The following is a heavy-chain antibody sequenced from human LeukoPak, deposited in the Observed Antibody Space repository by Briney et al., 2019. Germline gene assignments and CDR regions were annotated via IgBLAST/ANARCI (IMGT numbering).Heavy chain of an antibody. D-gene: IGHD6-25*01. CDR1: GGSISSSSYY. Sequence: SETLSLTCSVSGGSISSSSYYWGWIRQPRGKGLEWIGSIYYSGSTYYNPSLKSRVTISVDTSKNQFSLKLSSVTAADTAVYYCARAATGALDYWGQGTLVTVSS. J-gene: IGHJ4*02. CDR2: IYYSGST. CDR3: ARAATGALDY. V-gene: IGHV4-39*01.